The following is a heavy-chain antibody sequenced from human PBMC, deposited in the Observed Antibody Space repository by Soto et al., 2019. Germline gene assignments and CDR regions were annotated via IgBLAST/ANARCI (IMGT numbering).Heavy chain of an antibody. Sequence: GGSLRLSCAASGFTFSSYAMHWVRQAPGKGLEWVAVVSYDGSNKYYADSVKGRFTISRDNSKNTLYLQMNSLRAEDTAVYYCAREMGYYDSSGPGDYWGQGTLVTVSS. CDR3: AREMGYYDSSGPGDY. V-gene: IGHV3-30-3*01. CDR1: GFTFSSYA. J-gene: IGHJ4*02. D-gene: IGHD3-22*01. CDR2: VSYDGSNK.